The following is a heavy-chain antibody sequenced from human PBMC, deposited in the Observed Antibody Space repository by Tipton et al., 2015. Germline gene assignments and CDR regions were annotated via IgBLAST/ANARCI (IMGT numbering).Heavy chain of an antibody. V-gene: IGHV4-61*01. CDR1: GGSVSRGSYY. CDR2: IYYSGST. CDR3: ARGGRHLPTYGLDV. Sequence: LRLSCTVSGGSVSRGSYYWSWIRQPPGKGLQWIGYIYYSGSTNYNPSLKSRVTISVDTSKNQFSLRLNSVTAADTAVYYCARGGRHLPTYGLDVWGQGTTVTVSS. J-gene: IGHJ6*02. D-gene: IGHD3-16*01.